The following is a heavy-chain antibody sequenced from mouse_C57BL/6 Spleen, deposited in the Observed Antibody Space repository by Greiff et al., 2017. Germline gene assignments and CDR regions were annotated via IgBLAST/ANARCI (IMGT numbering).Heavy chain of an antibody. D-gene: IGHD2-4*01. J-gene: IGHJ4*01. CDR1: GYTFTSYW. CDR3: ARRIYYDYDGAMDY. CDR2: IYPSDSET. Sequence: QVQLQQPGAELVRPGSSVKLSCKASGYTFTSYWMDWVKQRPGQGLEWIGNIYPSDSETHYNQKFKDKATLTVDKSSSTAYMQLSSLTSEDSAVYYCARRIYYDYDGAMDYWGQGTSVTVSS. V-gene: IGHV1-61*01.